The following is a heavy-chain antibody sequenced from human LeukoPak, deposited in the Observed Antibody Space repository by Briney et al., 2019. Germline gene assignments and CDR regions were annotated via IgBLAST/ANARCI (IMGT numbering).Heavy chain of an antibody. CDR2: IYYSGST. V-gene: IGHV4-39*01. Sequence: SETLSLTCTVSGGSISSSSYYWGWIRQPPGKGLEWIGRIYYSGSTYYNPSLKSRVTISVDTSKNQFSLKLSSVTAADTAVYYCARHPRAEKTGELLPDFDYWGQGTLVTVSS. D-gene: IGHD3-10*01. J-gene: IGHJ4*02. CDR3: ARHPRAEKTGELLPDFDY. CDR1: GGSISSSSYY.